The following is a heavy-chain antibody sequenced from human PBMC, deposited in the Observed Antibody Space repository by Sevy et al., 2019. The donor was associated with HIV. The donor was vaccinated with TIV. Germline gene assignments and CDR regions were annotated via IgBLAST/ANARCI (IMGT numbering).Heavy chain of an antibody. Sequence: ASVKVSCETSGYRFTDYYIHWVRQAPGQGLEWMGWINPNSDVTKSAKKFQDRVIMTKDTSISTVYMELRGLTFDDSAVYYCARDQEFCGTTTCYSGLEHWGHGSLVTVSS. J-gene: IGHJ4*01. CDR1: GYRFTDYY. D-gene: IGHD2-2*02. CDR2: INPNSDVT. V-gene: IGHV1-2*02. CDR3: ARDQEFCGTTTCYSGLEH.